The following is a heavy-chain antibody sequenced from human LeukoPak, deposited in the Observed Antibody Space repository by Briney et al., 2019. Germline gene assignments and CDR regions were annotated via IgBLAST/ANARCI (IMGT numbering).Heavy chain of an antibody. CDR1: GFTFSNAW. D-gene: IGHD3-16*02. CDR3: TTLSV. V-gene: IGHV3-15*01. J-gene: IGHJ4*02. Sequence: NPGGSPSLSCAASGFTFSNAWMRWVRPAPGEGREWVGSINSRTEDGTTDYAAPVKGRFTITRDYSKNTLYLQMNSLKTEDTSVYYCTTLSVWGQGTLVTVSS. CDR2: INSRTEDGTT.